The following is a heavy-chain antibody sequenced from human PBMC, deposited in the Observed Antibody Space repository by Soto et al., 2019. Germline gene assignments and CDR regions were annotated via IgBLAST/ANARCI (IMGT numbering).Heavy chain of an antibody. Sequence: GGSLRLSCAASGFTFSGSAMHWVRQASGKGLEWVGRIRSKANSYATAYAASVKGRFTISRDDSKNTAYLQMNSLKTEDTAVYYCTRPFYGDYAPGAYFDLWGRGTLVTVSS. CDR2: IRSKANSYAT. V-gene: IGHV3-73*01. CDR3: TRPFYGDYAPGAYFDL. D-gene: IGHD4-17*01. J-gene: IGHJ2*01. CDR1: GFTFSGSA.